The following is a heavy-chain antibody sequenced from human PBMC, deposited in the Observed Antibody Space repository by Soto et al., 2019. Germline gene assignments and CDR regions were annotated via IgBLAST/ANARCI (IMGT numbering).Heavy chain of an antibody. V-gene: IGHV1-69*01. J-gene: IGHJ6*02. D-gene: IGHD2-2*01. CDR1: GGTFSSYA. CDR3: ASPIVVPGGMDLHTWSYCDRMDV. CDR2: IIPIFGTA. Sequence: QVQLVQSGAEVKKPGSSVKVSCKASGGTFSSYAISWVRQAPGQGLEWMGGIIPIFGTANYAQKFQGRVTITADESTSTAYMELNSLRTEDTAVDYCASPIVVPGGMDLHTWSYCDRMDVWGQGTTVTVSS.